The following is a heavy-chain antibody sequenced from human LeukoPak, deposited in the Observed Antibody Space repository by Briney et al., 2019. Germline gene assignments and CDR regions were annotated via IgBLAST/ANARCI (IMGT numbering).Heavy chain of an antibody. CDR1: GFNYSSYT. Sequence: KSGGSLRLSCAASGFNYSSYTMNWVRQAPGMGLEWLSYISASRGITYYADSVKGRFTISRDNAKNSLYLQMNSLRAEDTAVYYCLQLAQYHDAFDIWGQGTMVTVSS. CDR3: LQLAQYHDAFDI. J-gene: IGHJ3*02. D-gene: IGHD6-13*01. CDR2: ISASRGIT. V-gene: IGHV3-48*01.